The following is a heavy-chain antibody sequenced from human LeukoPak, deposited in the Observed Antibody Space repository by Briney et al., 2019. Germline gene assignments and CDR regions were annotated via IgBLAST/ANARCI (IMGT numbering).Heavy chain of an antibody. V-gene: IGHV4-31*03. J-gene: IGHJ6*02. CDR2: IYYSGST. CDR3: ARGSTTKYYYGMDV. D-gene: IGHD4-17*01. CDR1: GGSISSGGYY. Sequence: SETLSLTCTVSGGSISSGGYYWSWIRQHPGEGLEWIGYIYYSGSTYYNPSLKSRVTISVDTSKNQFSLKLSSVTAADTAVYYCARGSTTKYYYGMDVWGQGTTVTVSS.